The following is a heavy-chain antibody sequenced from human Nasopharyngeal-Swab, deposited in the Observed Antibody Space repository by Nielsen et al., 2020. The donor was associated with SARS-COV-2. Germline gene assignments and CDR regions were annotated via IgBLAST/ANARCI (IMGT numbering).Heavy chain of an antibody. CDR2: ISWNSGSI. V-gene: IGHV3-9*01. Sequence: GGSLRLSCSASGFTFDDSAMHWVRQPPGRGLQWVSGISWNSGSIAYADSVKGRFTISRDNAKKSLFLQMNSLRVEDTAVYYCARETPTWGYRIDFWGQGTLVTVSS. J-gene: IGHJ4*02. D-gene: IGHD5-24*01. CDR3: ARETPTWGYRIDF. CDR1: GFTFDDSA.